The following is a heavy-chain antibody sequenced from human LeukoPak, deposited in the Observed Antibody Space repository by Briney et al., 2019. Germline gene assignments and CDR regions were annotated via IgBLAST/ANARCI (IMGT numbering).Heavy chain of an antibody. CDR3: VKDLENCGGDCYLLQF. V-gene: IGHV3-7*03. CDR2: IKQDGGEK. Sequence: GGSLRLSCAASGFTFSRYWMSWVRQAPGKGLEWVANIKQDGGEKYCVDSVKGRFTISRDNAKNSLYLQMNSLRAEDTALYYCVKDLENCGGDCYLLQFWGQGTLVTVSS. CDR1: GFTFSRYW. J-gene: IGHJ4*02. D-gene: IGHD2-21*02.